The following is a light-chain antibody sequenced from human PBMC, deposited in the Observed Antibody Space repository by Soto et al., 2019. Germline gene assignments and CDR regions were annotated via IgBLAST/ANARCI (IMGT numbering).Light chain of an antibody. CDR2: GAS. CDR1: QSVTSSY. J-gene: IGKJ2*01. CDR3: QQYGSSPYT. Sequence: EIVLTQSPGTLSLSPGERATLSCRASQSVTSSYLAWYQQQPGQAPRLLIYGASSRVTGIPDRFSGSGPGTDFTLTISRLEPEDFAVYYCQQYGSSPYTFGQGTKLEIK. V-gene: IGKV3-20*01.